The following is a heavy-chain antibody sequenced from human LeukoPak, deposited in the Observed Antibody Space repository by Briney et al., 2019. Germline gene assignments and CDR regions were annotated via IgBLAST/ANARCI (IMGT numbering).Heavy chain of an antibody. CDR1: GGSISSYY. V-gene: IGHV4-59*01. CDR3: ARAGWFGELAAPFDP. CDR2: IYYSGST. D-gene: IGHD3-10*01. Sequence: PSETLSLTCTVSGGSISSYYWSWIRQPPGKGLEWIGYIYYSGSTNYNPSLKRRVTISVDTSKNQFSLKLSSVTAADTAVYYCARAGWFGELAAPFDPWGQGTLVTVSS. J-gene: IGHJ5*02.